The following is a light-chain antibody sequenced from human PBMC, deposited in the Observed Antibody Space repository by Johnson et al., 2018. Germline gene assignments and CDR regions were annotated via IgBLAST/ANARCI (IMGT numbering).Light chain of an antibody. CDR3: GTWDSSLSAGNV. V-gene: IGLV1-51*02. CDR1: SSNIGNNY. Sequence: QSVLTQPPSVSAAPGQKVTISCSGSSSNIGNNYVSWYQQLPGTAPKLLIYENNKRPSGIPARFYGSKSGTSATLGITGLPTGDEADYYCGTWDSSLSAGNVFGTGTKVTVL. J-gene: IGLJ1*01. CDR2: ENN.